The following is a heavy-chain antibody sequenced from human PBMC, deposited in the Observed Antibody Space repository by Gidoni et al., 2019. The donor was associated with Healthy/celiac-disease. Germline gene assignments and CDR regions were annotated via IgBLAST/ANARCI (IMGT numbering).Heavy chain of an antibody. D-gene: IGHD1-1*01. CDR1: GFSLSTSGVG. J-gene: IGHJ4*02. CDR2: IYWDDDK. CDR3: AHRGGWPAKGVHLPIADY. Sequence: QITLKESGPTLVKPTQTLTLTCTFSGFSLSTSGVGVGWIRQPPGKALEWLALIYWDDDKRYSPSLKSRLTITKDTSKNQVVLTMTNMDPVDTATYYCAHRGGWPAKGVHLPIADYWGQGTLVTVSS. V-gene: IGHV2-5*02.